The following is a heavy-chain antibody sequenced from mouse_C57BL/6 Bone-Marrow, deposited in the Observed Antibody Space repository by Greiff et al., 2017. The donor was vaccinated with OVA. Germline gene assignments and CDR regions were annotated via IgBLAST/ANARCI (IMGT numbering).Heavy chain of an antibody. J-gene: IGHJ2*01. CDR2: IWSGGST. CDR3: ARNGITTVVPYFDY. V-gene: IGHV2-2*01. D-gene: IGHD1-1*01. Sequence: VMLVESGPGLVQPSQSLSITCTVSGFSLTSYGVHWVRQSPGKGLEWLGVIWSGGSTDYNAAFISRLSISKDNSKSQVFFKMNSLQADDTAIYYCARNGITTVVPYFDYWGQGTTLTVSS. CDR1: GFSLTSYG.